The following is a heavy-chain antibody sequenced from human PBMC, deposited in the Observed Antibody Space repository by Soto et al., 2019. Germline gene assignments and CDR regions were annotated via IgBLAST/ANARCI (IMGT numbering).Heavy chain of an antibody. J-gene: IGHJ5*02. CDR2: ISSNGGGT. D-gene: IGHD3-3*01. V-gene: IGHV3-64D*08. Sequence: PGGSLRLSCSASGFTFSSYAMHWVRQAPGKGLEYVSAISSNGGGTYYADSVKGRFTISRDNSKNTLYLQMSSLRAEDTAVYYCAKDKPHYDFWDNWFDPWGQGTLVTVSS. CDR3: AKDKPHYDFWDNWFDP. CDR1: GFTFSSYA.